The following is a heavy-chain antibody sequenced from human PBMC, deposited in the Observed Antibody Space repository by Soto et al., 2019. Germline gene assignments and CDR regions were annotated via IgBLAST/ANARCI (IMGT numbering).Heavy chain of an antibody. D-gene: IGHD6-19*01. CDR1: GFTFSSYA. CDR3: AKMGQKYSSRGWFDP. V-gene: IGHV3-23*01. Sequence: EVQLLESGGGLVQPGGSLRLSCAASGFTFSSYAMSWVRQAPGKGLEWVSAISGSGGSTYYEDSVKGRFTISRDNSKNTLYLQMNSLRAEDTAVYYCAKMGQKYSSRGWFDPWGQGTLVTVSS. J-gene: IGHJ5*02. CDR2: ISGSGGST.